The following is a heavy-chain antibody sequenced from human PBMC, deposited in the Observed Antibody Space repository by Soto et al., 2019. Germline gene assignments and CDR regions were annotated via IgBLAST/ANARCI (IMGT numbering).Heavy chain of an antibody. CDR3: ERDNGVYSYHYGMDV. Sequence: EVQLVESGGGLVQPGGSLRLSCTASGFSFSTYGMNWVRQAPGKGLEWLSYINYSSSTIYYADSVRGRFTISRDNAKNSLYLEMNSLRDEDTAVYYCERDNGVYSYHYGMDVWGQGTTVTVSS. D-gene: IGHD2-8*01. CDR1: GFSFSTYG. J-gene: IGHJ6*02. CDR2: INYSSSTI. V-gene: IGHV3-48*02.